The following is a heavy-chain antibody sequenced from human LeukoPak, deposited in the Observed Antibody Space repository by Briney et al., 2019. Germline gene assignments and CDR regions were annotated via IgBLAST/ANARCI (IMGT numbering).Heavy chain of an antibody. D-gene: IGHD3-10*01. Sequence: PGGSLRLSCAASGFTFDDYTMHWVRQTPGKGLEWVSGISWNSGYIGYADSVKGRFTISRDNAKNSLYLQMNSLRAEDTALYYCAKAPYGSGNTPDYRGQGTLVAVSS. V-gene: IGHV3-9*01. CDR2: ISWNSGYI. J-gene: IGHJ4*02. CDR1: GFTFDDYT. CDR3: AKAPYGSGNTPDY.